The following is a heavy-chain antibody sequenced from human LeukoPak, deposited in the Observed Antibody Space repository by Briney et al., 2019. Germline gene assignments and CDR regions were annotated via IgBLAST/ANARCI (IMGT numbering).Heavy chain of an antibody. CDR2: ISSSSSYI. D-gene: IGHD6-19*01. V-gene: IGHV3-21*01. J-gene: IGHJ4*02. Sequence: GGSLRLSCAASGFTFSSYSMNWVRQAPGKGLEWASSISSSSSYIYYADSVKGRFTISSDNAKNSLYLQMNSLRAEDTAVYYCARGGHSSGWYPWYFDYWGQGTLVTVSS. CDR1: GFTFSSYS. CDR3: ARGGHSSGWYPWYFDY.